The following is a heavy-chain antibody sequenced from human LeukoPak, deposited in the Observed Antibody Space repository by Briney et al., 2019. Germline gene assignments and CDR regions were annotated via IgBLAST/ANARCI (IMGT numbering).Heavy chain of an antibody. CDR3: AKGGRAAAESYGMDV. J-gene: IGHJ6*02. Sequence: GGSLRLSCAASGFTFSSYAMHWVRQAPGKGLEWVAVISYDGSNKYYADSVKGRFTISRDNSKNTLYLQMNSLRAEDTAVYYCAKGGRAAAESYGMDVGAQGPTVTVP. D-gene: IGHD6-13*01. CDR1: GFTFSSYA. V-gene: IGHV3-30-3*01. CDR2: ISYDGSNK.